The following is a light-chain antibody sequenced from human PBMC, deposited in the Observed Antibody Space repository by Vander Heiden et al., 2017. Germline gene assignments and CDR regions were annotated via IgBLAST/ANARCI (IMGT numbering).Light chain of an antibody. CDR2: DDG. CDR1: NIRSKS. Sequence: SYVLTHPPSVSVAPGQTARITCGGNNIRSKSVHWYQQKPGQAPVLVVFDDGGRPSGIPERFSGSNSGNTATLTISRVEAGDEADYYCQVWDSSSDQEVFGTGTKVTVL. V-gene: IGLV3-21*02. J-gene: IGLJ1*01. CDR3: QVWDSSSDQEV.